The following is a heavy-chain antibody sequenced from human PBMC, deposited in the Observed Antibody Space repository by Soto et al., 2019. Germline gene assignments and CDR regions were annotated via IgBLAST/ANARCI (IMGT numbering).Heavy chain of an antibody. Sequence: QLQLQESGPGLVKPSETLSLTCTVSGDSSSSSSYYWGWIRQPPGKGLGWIGSIYYSGSTYYNPSLKIRVTISVATSRIHFSLKLISVTAADTAVYYCARQSYDSSDYFDYWGQGTLVTVSS. D-gene: IGHD3-22*01. V-gene: IGHV4-39*01. J-gene: IGHJ4*02. CDR1: GDSSSSSSYY. CDR2: IYYSGST. CDR3: ARQSYDSSDYFDY.